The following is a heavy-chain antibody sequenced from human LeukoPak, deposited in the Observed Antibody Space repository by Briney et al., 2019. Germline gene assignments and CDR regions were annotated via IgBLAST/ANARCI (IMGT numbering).Heavy chain of an antibody. V-gene: IGHV3-23*01. CDR3: AKDPDGDYPRSHFDY. CDR1: GFTFSNYA. CDR2: ISGGGSTT. J-gene: IGHJ4*02. D-gene: IGHD4-17*01. Sequence: PGGSLRLSCAASGFTFSNYAMSWVRQAPGKGLERVSGISGGGSTTYYADSVKGRFTISRDNSRNRLFLQINSLRAGDTAIYYCAKDPDGDYPRSHFDYWGQGTLVTVSS.